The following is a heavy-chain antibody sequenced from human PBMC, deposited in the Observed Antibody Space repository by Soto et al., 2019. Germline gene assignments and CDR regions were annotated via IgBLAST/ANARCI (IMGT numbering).Heavy chain of an antibody. Sequence: SETLSLTCTVSGGSISSSSYYWGWIRQPPGKGLEWIGSIYYSGSTYYNPSLKSRVTISVDTSKNQFSLKLSSVTAADTAVYYCAGKSVEMATTDWYFDLWGRGTLVTLSS. CDR2: IYYSGST. CDR1: GGSISSSSYY. V-gene: IGHV4-39*01. CDR3: AGKSVEMATTDWYFDL. D-gene: IGHD5-12*01. J-gene: IGHJ2*01.